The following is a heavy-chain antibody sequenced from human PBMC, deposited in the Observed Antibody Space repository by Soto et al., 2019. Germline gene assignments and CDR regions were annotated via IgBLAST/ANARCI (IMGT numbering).Heavy chain of an antibody. Sequence: PSETLSLTCTVSGGSISSYYWSWIRQPPGKGLEWIGYIYYSGSTNYNPSLKSRVTISVDTSKNQFSLKLSSVTAADTAVYYCARSYDFWSGYYRPFDYWGQGTLVTVSS. CDR1: GGSISSYY. D-gene: IGHD3-3*01. CDR2: IYYSGST. J-gene: IGHJ4*02. CDR3: ARSYDFWSGYYRPFDY. V-gene: IGHV4-59*01.